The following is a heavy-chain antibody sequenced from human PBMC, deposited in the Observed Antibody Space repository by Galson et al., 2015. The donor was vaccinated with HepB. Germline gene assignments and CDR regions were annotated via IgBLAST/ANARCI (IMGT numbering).Heavy chain of an antibody. CDR2: IIPILGIA. CDR1: GGTFSSYA. CDR3: ASVVGYYGDYDTNSYYFDY. Sequence: SVKVSCKASGGTFSSYAISWVRQAPGQGLEWMGGIIPILGIANYAQKFQGRVTITADKSTSTAYMELSSLRSEDTAVYYCASVVGYYGDYDTNSYYFDYWGQGTLVTVSS. J-gene: IGHJ4*02. V-gene: IGHV1-69*10. D-gene: IGHD4-17*01.